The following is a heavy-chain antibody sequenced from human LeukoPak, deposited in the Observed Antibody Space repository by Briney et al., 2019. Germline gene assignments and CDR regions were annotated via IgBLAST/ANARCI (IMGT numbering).Heavy chain of an antibody. D-gene: IGHD6-13*01. J-gene: IGHJ4*02. CDR3: AKDTRSSWFPAPFDY. CDR1: GFTFDDYA. CDR2: ISWNSGSI. Sequence: PGGSLRLSCAASGFTFDDYAMHWVRQAPGKGLEWVSGISWNSGSIGYADSVKGRFTISRDNAKNSLYLQMNSLRAEDTALYYCAKDTRSSWFPAPFDYWGQGTLVTVSS. V-gene: IGHV3-9*01.